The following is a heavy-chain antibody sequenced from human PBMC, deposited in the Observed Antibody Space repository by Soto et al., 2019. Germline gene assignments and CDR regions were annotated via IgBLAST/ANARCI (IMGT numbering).Heavy chain of an antibody. D-gene: IGHD1-7*01. CDR2: IYRTGST. Sequence: QVQLQESGPGLVKPSGTLSLTCAVSGGSFTSNNWWTWVRQPPGQGLEWIGEIYRTGSTNYNPSPKSRVTISLDKSENQFSLTVTSLTAADTAVYYCASRDPGTSVDYWGQGTLVTVSS. CDR3: ASRDPGTSVDY. J-gene: IGHJ4*02. V-gene: IGHV4-4*02. CDR1: GGSFTSNNW.